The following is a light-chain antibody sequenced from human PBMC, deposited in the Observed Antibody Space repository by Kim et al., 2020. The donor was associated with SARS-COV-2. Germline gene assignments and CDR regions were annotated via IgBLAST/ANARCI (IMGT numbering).Light chain of an antibody. V-gene: IGLV2-14*03. Sequence: QSITISCNGTSSDVGGYKYVSWYQQHPGKAPKVMIYDVSNRPSGVSNRFSASKSGNTASLTISGLQAEDEADYYCSSYTSSSTYYVFGTGTKVTVL. CDR1: SSDVGGYKY. CDR3: SSYTSSSTYYV. CDR2: DVS. J-gene: IGLJ1*01.